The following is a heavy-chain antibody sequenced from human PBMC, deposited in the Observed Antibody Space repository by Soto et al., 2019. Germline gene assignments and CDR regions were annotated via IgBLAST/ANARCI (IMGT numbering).Heavy chain of an antibody. D-gene: IGHD4-17*01. J-gene: IGHJ5*02. Sequence: SPVKVYCKASGDIFSVDGIRCLRQATGQGLEWMGGIIPILGTANYAQRFQGRVTITADESTSTVYMEVRSLTSNDTAVYFCARAANSVWGDYFDPWGQGTLVTVSS. CDR2: IIPILGTA. V-gene: IGHV1-69*13. CDR1: GDIFSVDG. CDR3: ARAANSVWGDYFDP.